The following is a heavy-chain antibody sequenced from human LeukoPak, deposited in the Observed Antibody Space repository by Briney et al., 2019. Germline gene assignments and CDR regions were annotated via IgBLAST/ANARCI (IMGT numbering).Heavy chain of an antibody. V-gene: IGHV1-2*02. CDR3: ARGDSYRSSFYLDY. Sequence: ASVKVSCKASGYTFTGYYMHWVRQAPGQGLEWMGWINPNSGGTNYAQKFQGRVTMTRDTSISTAYMELSRLRSDDTAVFYCARGDSYRSSFYLDYWGQGTLVTVSS. CDR1: GYTFTGYY. D-gene: IGHD6-6*01. J-gene: IGHJ4*02. CDR2: INPNSGGT.